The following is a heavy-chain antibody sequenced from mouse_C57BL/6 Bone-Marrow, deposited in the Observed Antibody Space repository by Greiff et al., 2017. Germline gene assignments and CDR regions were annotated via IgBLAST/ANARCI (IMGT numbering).Heavy chain of an antibody. J-gene: IGHJ2*01. CDR2: IDPEDGET. V-gene: IGHV14-2*01. D-gene: IGHD1-1*01. Sequence: EVQLQQSGAELVKPGASVTLSCTASGFNIKDYYMHWVKQRTEQGLEWIGRIDPEDGETKYAPKFQGKATITADTSSNTAYLQLSSLSSEDTAVYYCAAMGYYGSGYYFDYWGQGTTLTVSA. CDR1: GFNIKDYY. CDR3: AAMGYYGSGYYFDY.